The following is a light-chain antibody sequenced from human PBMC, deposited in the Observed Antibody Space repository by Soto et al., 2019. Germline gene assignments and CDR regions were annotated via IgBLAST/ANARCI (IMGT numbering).Light chain of an antibody. V-gene: IGKV1-39*01. Sequence: DIQMTHSPSSLFASVGERITIPCRASQNIDSCLNWYQQKPAKAPKLLIFAASTLQSGVPSRFSGSGSGTDLSITISSLQPEDSAAYYCQQSYSSPLYTVGPGTKVDIK. CDR1: QNIDSC. CDR2: AAS. CDR3: QQSYSSPLYT. J-gene: IGKJ2*01.